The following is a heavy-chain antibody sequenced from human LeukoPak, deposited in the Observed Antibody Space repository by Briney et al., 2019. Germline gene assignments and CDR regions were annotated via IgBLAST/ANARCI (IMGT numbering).Heavy chain of an antibody. CDR3: ARELEGGYFDY. CDR2: IYTSIGTT. Sequence: GASVKVSCKASGYTFTSHYMHWARQAPGQGLEYMGIIYTSIGTTNYAQKFQGRITVTRDTSTSTVYMELSSLRSEDTAVYYCARELEGGYFDYWGQGTLVTVSS. J-gene: IGHJ4*02. D-gene: IGHD1-26*01. CDR1: GYTFTSHY. V-gene: IGHV1-46*01.